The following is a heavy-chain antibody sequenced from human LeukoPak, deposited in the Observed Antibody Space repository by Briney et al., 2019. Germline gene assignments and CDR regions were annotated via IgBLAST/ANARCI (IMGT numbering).Heavy chain of an antibody. V-gene: IGHV5-51*03. J-gene: IGHJ4*02. CDR3: ARPMTTVTRRDY. D-gene: IGHD4-17*01. CDR1: GYSFTSYW. CDR2: IYPGDSDT. Sequence: GESLKLSCKGSGYSFTSYWIGWVRQMPGKGLEWMGVIYPGDSDTIYSPSFQGQVTISADKSISTAYLQWSSLKASDTAMYYCARPMTTVTRRDYWGQGTLVTVSS.